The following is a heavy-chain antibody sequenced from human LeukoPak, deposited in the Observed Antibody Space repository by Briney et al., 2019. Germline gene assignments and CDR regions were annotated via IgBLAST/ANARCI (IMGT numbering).Heavy chain of an antibody. Sequence: GGSLRLSCAASGFTFSSYGMHWVRQAPGKGLGWVAVISDDGSNKYYADSVKGRFTISRDNSKTTLYLQMNSLRAEDTAVYYCAKDYASYAAMVGYYFDYWGQGTLVTVSS. CDR3: AKDYASYAAMVGYYFDY. J-gene: IGHJ4*02. CDR1: GFTFSSYG. CDR2: ISDDGSNK. D-gene: IGHD5-18*01. V-gene: IGHV3-30*18.